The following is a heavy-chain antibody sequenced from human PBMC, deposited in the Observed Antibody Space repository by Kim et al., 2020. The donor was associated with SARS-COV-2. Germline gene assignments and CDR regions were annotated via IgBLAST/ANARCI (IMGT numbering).Heavy chain of an antibody. CDR1: GGSISNYY. D-gene: IGHD6-19*01. J-gene: IGHJ6*02. V-gene: IGHV4-4*07. CDR3: ARGSSGPHGMDV. CDR2: IYPSGIS. Sequence: SETLSLTCTVSGGSISNYYWSWIRQPAGKGLEWIGRIYPSGISNYNPSLKGRVTMSIDTSQNQFSLSLSSVTVADTAVYYCARGSSGPHGMDVWGQGTT.